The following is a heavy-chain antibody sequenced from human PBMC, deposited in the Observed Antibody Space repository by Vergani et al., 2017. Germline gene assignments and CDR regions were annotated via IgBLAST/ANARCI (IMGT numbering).Heavy chain of an antibody. CDR2: IIGSGGRT. CDR3: AKGATGYSSGHHYYYMDG. J-gene: IGHJ6*03. V-gene: IGHV3-23*01. D-gene: IGHD6-19*01. Sequence: EVKLLESGGGLVQPGGSLRLSCAASGFTFSSYAMSWVRPAPGKGLEWVSAIIGSGGRTYYADSVKVRFTISRDNSKNTLYLQMNSLRAEDTAAYYCAKGATGYSSGHHYYYMDGWGKGTTVTVSS. CDR1: GFTFSSYA.